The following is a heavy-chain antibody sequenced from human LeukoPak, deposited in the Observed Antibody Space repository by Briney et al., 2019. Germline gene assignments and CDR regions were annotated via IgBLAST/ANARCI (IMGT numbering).Heavy chain of an antibody. V-gene: IGHV4-61*02. CDR1: GGSISSSTCY. J-gene: IGHJ3*02. Sequence: KPSETLSLTCTVSGGSISSSTCYWSWIRQPAGKGLEWIGRMYNSGSTNYNPSLKSRVTISVDTSNNQFSLRLSSVTAADTAVYYCVRERTMVGGADIWGQGTKVTVSS. CDR2: MYNSGST. CDR3: VRERTMVGGADI. D-gene: IGHD2-21*01.